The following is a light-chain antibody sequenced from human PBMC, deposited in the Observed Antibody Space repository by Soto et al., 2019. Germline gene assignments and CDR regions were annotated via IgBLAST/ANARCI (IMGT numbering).Light chain of an antibody. Sequence: DIQMTQSPSSLSESIEDRVTITCRASQSISSHLNWYHQKPGKAPELLIYAASSLQNGVPSRFIGRGSGTDFTLAISSLHTEDLASYYWDQRSSTMEYTFGQGTKLEIK. J-gene: IGKJ2*01. V-gene: IGKV1-39*01. CDR2: AAS. CDR3: DQRSSTMEYT. CDR1: QSISSH.